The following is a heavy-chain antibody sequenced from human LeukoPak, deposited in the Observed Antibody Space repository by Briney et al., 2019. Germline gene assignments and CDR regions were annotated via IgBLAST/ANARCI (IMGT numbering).Heavy chain of an antibody. D-gene: IGHD2-15*01. J-gene: IGHJ3*02. V-gene: IGHV5-51*01. CDR1: GYSFTSYW. Sequence: GESLKISCKGSGYSFTSYWIGWVRQMPGKGLEWMGIIYPGDSDTRYSPSFQGQVTISADKSISTTYLQWSSLKASDTAIYYCARDSTYEGYCSGGSCYFRRYYDAFDIWGQGTMVTVSS. CDR3: ARDSTYEGYCSGGSCYFRRYYDAFDI. CDR2: IYPGDSDT.